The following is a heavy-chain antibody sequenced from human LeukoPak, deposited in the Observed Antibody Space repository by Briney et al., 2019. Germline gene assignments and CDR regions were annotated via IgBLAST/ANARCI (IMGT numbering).Heavy chain of an antibody. CDR1: GFXFSRYS. J-gene: IGHJ4*02. Sequence: SCAXXGFXFSRYSMTWVRQAPGKGLEWVANINEDGSEKYYVDSVKGRFTISRDNAKNSLYLQMSSLRPEDTAVYYCARADSITGSDYWGQGTLVTVSS. D-gene: IGHD1-20*01. V-gene: IGHV3-7*01. CDR2: INEDGSEK. CDR3: ARADSITGSDY.